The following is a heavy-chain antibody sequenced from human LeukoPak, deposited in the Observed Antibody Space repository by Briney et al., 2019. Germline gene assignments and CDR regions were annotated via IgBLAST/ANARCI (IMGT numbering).Heavy chain of an antibody. CDR2: IHYSGST. D-gene: IGHD2-2*01. Sequence: SETLSLTCTVSGGSISSYYWSWIRQPPGKGLEWIGYIHYSGSTNYNPSLKSRVTISVDTSKNQISLKVRSATAADTAVYYCARTTEDCSSTSCYQYWFDPWGQGTLVTVSS. CDR1: GGSISSYY. V-gene: IGHV4-59*01. CDR3: ARTTEDCSSTSCYQYWFDP. J-gene: IGHJ5*02.